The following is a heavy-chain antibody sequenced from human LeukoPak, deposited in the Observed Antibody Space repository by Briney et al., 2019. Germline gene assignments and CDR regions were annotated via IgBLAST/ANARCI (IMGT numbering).Heavy chain of an antibody. V-gene: IGHV3-21*01. J-gene: IGHJ5*02. D-gene: IGHD3-10*01. CDR1: GFTFSSYS. CDR2: ISSSSYI. CDR3: APSTMVRGVIRFDP. Sequence: GGSLRLSCAASGFTFSSYSMNWVRQAPGKGLEWVTSISSSSYIYYADSVKGRFTISRDNAKNSLYLQMNSLRAEDTAVYYCAPSTMVRGVIRFDPWGQGTLVTVSS.